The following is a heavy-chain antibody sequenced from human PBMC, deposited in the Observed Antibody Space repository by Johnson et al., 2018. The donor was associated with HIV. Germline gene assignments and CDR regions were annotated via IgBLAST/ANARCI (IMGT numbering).Heavy chain of an antibody. J-gene: IGHJ3*02. CDR1: GFTFSDYY. D-gene: IGHD4-23*01. CDR3: ARHGTTVVTRGAFDI. CDR2: IYSGGST. Sequence: MMLVESGGGLVKPGGSLRLSCAPSGFTFSDYYMSWMRQAPGQGLEWVSVIYSGGSTYYADSVKGRFTISRDNSKNTLYLQMNSLRAEDTAVYYCARHGTTVVTRGAFDIWGQGTMVTVSS. V-gene: IGHV3-66*02.